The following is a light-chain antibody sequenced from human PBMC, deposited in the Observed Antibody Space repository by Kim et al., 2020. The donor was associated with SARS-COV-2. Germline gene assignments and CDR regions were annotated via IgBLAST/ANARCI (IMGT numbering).Light chain of an antibody. CDR1: QHISTW. Sequence: DIQMTQSPSFVSASVGDSVTITCRASQHISTWLAWYQQKPGKAPYLLIYGASNLRSGVPSRFSGSRSGTDFTLTISSLQPEDFATYYCQQANSFPLTFGGGTKVDIK. CDR3: QQANSFPLT. CDR2: GAS. J-gene: IGKJ4*01. V-gene: IGKV1-12*01.